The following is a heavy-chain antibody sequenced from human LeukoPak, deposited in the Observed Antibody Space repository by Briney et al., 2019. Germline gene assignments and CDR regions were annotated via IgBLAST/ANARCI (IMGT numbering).Heavy chain of an antibody. CDR1: GFTFSGYP. Sequence: GKSLRLSCAASGFTFSGYPIHWVRQAPGKGLEWVAVISYDGSNKYYADSVEGRFTISRDNSKNTLYLQMNSLRAEDTAVYYCAKDSYYVLRYFDWLSNQWYYFDYWGQGTLVTVSS. CDR2: ISYDGSNK. D-gene: IGHD3-9*01. CDR3: AKDSYYVLRYFDWLSNQWYYFDY. J-gene: IGHJ4*02. V-gene: IGHV3-30-3*02.